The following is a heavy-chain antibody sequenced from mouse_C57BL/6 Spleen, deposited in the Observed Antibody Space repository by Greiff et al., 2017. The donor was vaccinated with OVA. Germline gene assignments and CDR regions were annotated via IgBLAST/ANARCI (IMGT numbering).Heavy chain of an antibody. D-gene: IGHD2-3*01. CDR1: GFTFTDYY. J-gene: IGHJ4*01. V-gene: IGHV7-3*01. CDR3: ARCDPPMVTKDYYAMDY. Sequence: EVQRVESGGGLVQPGGSLSLSCAASGFTFTDYYMSWVRQPPGEALEWLGFIRNKANGYTPEYSASVKGRFTISRDNSQSILYLQKNALRAEDSATYYCARCDPPMVTKDYYAMDYWGQGTSVTVSS. CDR2: IRNKANGYTP.